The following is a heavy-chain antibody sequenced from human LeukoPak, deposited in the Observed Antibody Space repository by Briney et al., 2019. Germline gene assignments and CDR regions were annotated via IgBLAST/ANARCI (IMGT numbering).Heavy chain of an antibody. V-gene: IGHV4-34*01. CDR2: INHSGST. Sequence: SETLSLTCAVYGGSFSGYYWSWIRQPPGKGLEWIGEINHSGSTNYNPSLKSRVTISVDTSKNQFSLKLSSVTAADTAVYYCARVRYYGSGSYYTEPESYYYYGMDVWGKGTTVTVSS. CDR1: GGSFSGYY. CDR3: ARVRYYGSGSYYTEPESYYYYGMDV. J-gene: IGHJ6*04. D-gene: IGHD3-10*01.